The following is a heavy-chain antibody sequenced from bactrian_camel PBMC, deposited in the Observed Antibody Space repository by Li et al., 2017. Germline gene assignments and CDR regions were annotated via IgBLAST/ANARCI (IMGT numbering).Heavy chain of an antibody. V-gene: IGHV3S31*01. CDR1: GYDIGSYS. J-gene: IGHJ4*01. CDR2: VDSDGRVT. D-gene: IGHD5*01. Sequence: VQLVESGGDSVQAGGSLTLSCKASGYDIGSYSMGWFRQHPSGNGRQGIAAVDSDGRVTYANSVKGRFTISQDKAKRTLYLQMNSLKPEDSAIYYCAADEGLWSGTGDCSEFIYWGQGTQVTVS. CDR3: AADEGLWSGTGDCSEFIY.